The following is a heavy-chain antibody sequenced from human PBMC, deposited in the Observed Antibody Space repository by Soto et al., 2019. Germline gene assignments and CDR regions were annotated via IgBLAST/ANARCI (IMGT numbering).Heavy chain of an antibody. Sequence: PSQTLSLTCAISGDSVSSNSAAWNWIRQSPSRGLEWLGRTYYRSKWYNDYAVSVKSRITINPDTSKNQFSLQLNSVTPEDTAVYYCARDPSPSTDCSGTSCYTPSGMDVWGQGTTVTVSS. CDR2: TYYRSKWYN. J-gene: IGHJ6*02. CDR3: ARDPSPSTDCSGTSCYTPSGMDV. D-gene: IGHD2-2*02. CDR1: GDSVSSNSAA. V-gene: IGHV6-1*01.